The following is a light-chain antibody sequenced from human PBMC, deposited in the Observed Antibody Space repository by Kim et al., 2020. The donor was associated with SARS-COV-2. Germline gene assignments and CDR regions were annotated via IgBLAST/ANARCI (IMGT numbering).Light chain of an antibody. CDR3: QSSDSSLSTWV. CDR1: TSNSGAGYG. V-gene: IGLV1-40*01. CDR2: GNT. J-gene: IGLJ3*02. Sequence: QRVTISCTGTTSNSGAGYGVHWFQQLPGTAPKLLIFGNTNRPSGVPGRFSGSKSGTSASLAITGLQAEDEADYYCQSSDSSLSTWVFGGGTQLTVL.